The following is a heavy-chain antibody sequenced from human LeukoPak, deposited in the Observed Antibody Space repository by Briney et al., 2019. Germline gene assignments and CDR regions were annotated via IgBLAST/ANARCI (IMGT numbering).Heavy chain of an antibody. J-gene: IGHJ4*02. Sequence: SETLSLTCTVSGGSISSSSYYWGWIRQPPGKGLEWIGSIYYSGSTYYNPSLKSRVTISVDTSKNQFSLKLSSVTAADTAVYYCARDSSNSVLAYWGQGTLVTVSS. D-gene: IGHD4-23*01. V-gene: IGHV4-39*07. CDR2: IYYSGST. CDR1: GGSISSSSYY. CDR3: ARDSSNSVLAY.